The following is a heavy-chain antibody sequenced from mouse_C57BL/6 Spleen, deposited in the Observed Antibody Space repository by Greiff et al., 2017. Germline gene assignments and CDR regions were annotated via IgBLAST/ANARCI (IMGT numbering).Heavy chain of an antibody. J-gene: IGHJ4*01. CDR2: ISSGGSYT. V-gene: IGHV5-6*01. CDR1: GFTFSSYG. D-gene: IGHD2-1*01. Sequence: EVQLQQSGGDLVKPGGSLKLSCAASGFTFSSYGMSWVRQTPDKRLEWVATISSGGSYTYYPDSVKGRFTISRDNAKNTLYLQMSSLKSEDTAMYYCARRGIYYGNYEDAMDYWGQGTSVTVSS. CDR3: ARRGIYYGNYEDAMDY.